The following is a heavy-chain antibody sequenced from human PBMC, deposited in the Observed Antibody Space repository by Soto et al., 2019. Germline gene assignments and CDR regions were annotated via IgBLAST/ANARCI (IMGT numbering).Heavy chain of an antibody. Sequence: EVQLVESGGGLVQPGGSLRLSCAASGFTFSSYSMNWVRQAPGKGLEWVSYISSSSSTIYYADSVKGRFTISRDNAKNVLYLQVYSLRAEDTSVYYCARGGYSHGAPLGSYYYMDVWGKGTTVTVSS. CDR3: ARGGYSHGAPLGSYYYMDV. CDR1: GFTFSSYS. J-gene: IGHJ6*03. D-gene: IGHD5-18*01. V-gene: IGHV3-48*01. CDR2: ISSSSSTI.